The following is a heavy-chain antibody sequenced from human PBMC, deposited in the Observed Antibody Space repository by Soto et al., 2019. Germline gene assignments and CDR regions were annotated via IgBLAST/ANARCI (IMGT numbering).Heavy chain of an antibody. V-gene: IGHV4-59*02. D-gene: IGHD4-17*01. CDR3: ARDPAGEYAH. CDR1: GGSVSDYY. J-gene: IGHJ4*02. CDR2: IHYRGVI. Sequence: SETLSLTCNVSGGSVSDYYWSWIRQAPGKGLEWIGYIHYRGVINYNPSLKSRVTMSVDPSKNQFSLNLRSVTTADTAVYFCARDPAGEYAHWGQGSLVTVSS.